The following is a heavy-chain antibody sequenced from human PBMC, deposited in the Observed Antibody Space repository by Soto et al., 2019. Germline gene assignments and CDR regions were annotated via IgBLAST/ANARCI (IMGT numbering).Heavy chain of an antibody. V-gene: IGHV3-23*01. CDR3: AKVRSDYYGSGSYAFDF. Sequence: GGSLRLSCAASGFTFSSYAMSWVRQAPGKGLEWVSAISGSGGSTYYADSVKGRFTISRDNSKNTLYLQMNSLRAEDTAVYYCAKVRSDYYGSGSYAFDFWGQGTMVTVSS. CDR2: ISGSGGST. CDR1: GFTFSSYA. D-gene: IGHD3-10*01. J-gene: IGHJ3*01.